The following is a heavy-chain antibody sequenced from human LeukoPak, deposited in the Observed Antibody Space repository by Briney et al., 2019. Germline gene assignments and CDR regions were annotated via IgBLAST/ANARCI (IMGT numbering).Heavy chain of an antibody. Sequence: SETLSLTCIVSGGSISSYSWNWIRQSLGKGLEWVGYISHSGTTSYNSSLKSRVTISVDTSKNQLSLKLTSVTAADTAVYYCARWDDSAWGFGNWGPGTLVTVSS. CDR1: GGSISSYS. CDR2: ISHSGTT. CDR3: ARWDDSAWGFGN. V-gene: IGHV4-59*08. D-gene: IGHD6-19*01. J-gene: IGHJ4*02.